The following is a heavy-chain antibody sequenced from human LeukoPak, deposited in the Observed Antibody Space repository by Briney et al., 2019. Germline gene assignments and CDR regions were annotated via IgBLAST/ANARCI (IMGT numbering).Heavy chain of an antibody. J-gene: IGHJ5*02. CDR2: ISDSAGST. V-gene: IGHV3-23*01. CDR1: GFTFSHYP. Sequence: PGGSLRLSCAPSGFTFSHYPMIGVRQAPGKGRGWVSGISDSAGSTYSAASVKGRFTISRDKYKNTLYLQMSSLRAEDTAVYYCAKAGRGDGQPNCSGGNCYFSWAPKFDPRGQGTLVTVSS. D-gene: IGHD2-15*01. CDR3: AKAGRGDGQPNCSGGNCYFSWAPKFDP.